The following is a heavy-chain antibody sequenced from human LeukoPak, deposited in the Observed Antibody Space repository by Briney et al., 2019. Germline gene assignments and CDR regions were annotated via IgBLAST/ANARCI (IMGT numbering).Heavy chain of an antibody. D-gene: IGHD3-22*01. J-gene: IGHJ3*02. CDR3: ARHESSSGYLGAFDI. Sequence: GESLKISCKASGYSFTNYWIAWVRQMPGKGLEWMGIIYPGDSDTRYSPSFQGQVTISADKPITTAYMQWSSLKASDTAMYYCARHESSSGYLGAFDIWGQGTMVTVSS. CDR2: IYPGDSDT. V-gene: IGHV5-51*01. CDR1: GYSFTNYW.